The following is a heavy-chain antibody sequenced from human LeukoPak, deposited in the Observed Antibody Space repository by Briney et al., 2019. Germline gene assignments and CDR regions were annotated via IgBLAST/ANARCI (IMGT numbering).Heavy chain of an antibody. CDR2: INPNSGGT. V-gene: IGHV1-2*06. CDR1: GYTFTGYY. Sequence: ASVKVSCKASGYTFTGYYIHWVRQAPGQGLEWMGRINPNSGGTNYAQKFQGRVTMTRDTSISTAYMELSGLRSDDTAMYYCATYYGHDYGDYVGYWGQGTLVTVSS. D-gene: IGHD4-17*01. CDR3: ATYYGHDYGDYVGY. J-gene: IGHJ4*02.